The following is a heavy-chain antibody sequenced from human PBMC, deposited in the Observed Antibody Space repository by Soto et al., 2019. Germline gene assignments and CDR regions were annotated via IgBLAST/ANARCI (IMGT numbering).Heavy chain of an antibody. Sequence: LRLSCAASGFTFSSYAMSWVRQAPGKGLEWVSAISGSGGSTYYADSVKGRFTISRDNSKNTLYLQMNSLRAEDTAVYYCAKAFSILRYFDWLLSPYDYWGQGTLVTAPQ. J-gene: IGHJ4*02. CDR2: ISGSGGST. CDR3: AKAFSILRYFDWLLSPYDY. D-gene: IGHD3-9*01. CDR1: GFTFSSYA. V-gene: IGHV3-23*01.